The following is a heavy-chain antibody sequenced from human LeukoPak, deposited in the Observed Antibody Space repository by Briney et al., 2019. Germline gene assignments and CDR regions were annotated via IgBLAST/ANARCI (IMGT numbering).Heavy chain of an antibody. V-gene: IGHV1-46*01. CDR1: GYXFTIYY. J-gene: IGHJ4*02. D-gene: IGHD5-24*01. CDR3: ARDFGEMPNY. Sequence: ASVKVSCKSSGYXFTIYYMRWVRHAPGQGLDWMGIIDPSGGSTSYAQNFQGGDTMTRDVTTNTVYLELSSLRSEDTAVYYCARDFGEMPNYWGQGTLVTVSS. CDR2: IDPSGGST.